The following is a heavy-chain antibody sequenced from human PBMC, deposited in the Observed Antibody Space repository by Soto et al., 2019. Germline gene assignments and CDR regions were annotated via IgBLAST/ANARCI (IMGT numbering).Heavy chain of an antibody. J-gene: IGHJ4*02. Sequence: QVQLVQSGAEVKKPGSSVKVSCKASGGTFSSYAISWVRQAPGQGLEWMGGIIPIFGTANYAQKFQGRVTITADESTSTAYMELSRLRSEDTAVYYCARKLPDAYVWGSYRYTGYFDYWGQGTLVTVSS. CDR2: IIPIFGTA. CDR3: ARKLPDAYVWGSYRYTGYFDY. V-gene: IGHV1-69*01. CDR1: GGTFSSYA. D-gene: IGHD3-16*02.